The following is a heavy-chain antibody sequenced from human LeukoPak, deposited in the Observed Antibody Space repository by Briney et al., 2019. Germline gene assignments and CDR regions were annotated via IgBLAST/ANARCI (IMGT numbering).Heavy chain of an antibody. Sequence: SVKVSCKASGRTFSSYAISWVRQAPGQGLEWIGGIIPIFGTANYAQKFQGRVTITADESTRSAYMELSSLSSEDTAVYYCARIGTVTTAYFDYWGQGTLVTVSS. CDR2: IIPIFGTA. V-gene: IGHV1-69*01. D-gene: IGHD4-17*01. CDR1: GRTFSSYA. CDR3: ARIGTVTTAYFDY. J-gene: IGHJ4*02.